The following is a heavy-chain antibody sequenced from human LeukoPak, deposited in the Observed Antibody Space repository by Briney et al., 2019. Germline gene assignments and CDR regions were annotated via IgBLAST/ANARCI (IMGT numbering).Heavy chain of an antibody. J-gene: IGHJ4*02. CDR3: ARALSWGGYFDY. V-gene: IGHV3-7*03. D-gene: IGHD7-27*01. Sequence: ETLSLTCTVSGGSISSCYWSWIRQPPGKGLEWVANIKQDGSEKYYVDSVKGRFTISRDNAKNSLYLQMNSLRAEDTAVYYCARALSWGGYFDYWGQGTLVTVSS. CDR2: IKQDGSEK. CDR1: GGSISSCY.